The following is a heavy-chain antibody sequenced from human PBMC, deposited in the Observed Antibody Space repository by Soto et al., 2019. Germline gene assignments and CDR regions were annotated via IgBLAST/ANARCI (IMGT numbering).Heavy chain of an antibody. CDR3: ARTYYYFCSGSQSTLYYYHYYMEV. V-gene: IGHV4-59*01. D-gene: IGHD3-3*01. J-gene: IGHJ6*03. CDR1: GGSISSYY. CDR2: IYYSGST. Sequence: SETLSLTCTVSGGSISSYYWSWIRQPPGKGLEWIGYIYYSGSTNYNPSLKSRVTISVDTSKNQFSLKLSSVTAADTAVYYCARTYYYFCSGSQSTLYYYHYYMEVWGKGTTVTVAS.